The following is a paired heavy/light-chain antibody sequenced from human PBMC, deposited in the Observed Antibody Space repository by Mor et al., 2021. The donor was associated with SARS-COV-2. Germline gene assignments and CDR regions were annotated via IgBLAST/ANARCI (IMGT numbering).Light chain of an antibody. CDR1: SSNIGSHY. J-gene: IGLJ2*01. V-gene: IGLV1-47*02. CDR3: ATWDDSLSARVV. CDR2: TND. Sequence: QSVLTQPPSASGTPGQRVTISCSGSSSNIGSHYVYWYQQVPGTAPKLLISTNDQRPSGVPDRFSGSKSGTSASLAISGLRSEDEADYYCATWDDSLSARVVFGGGTKLTVL.
Heavy chain of an antibody. Sequence: QVQLVESGGGVVQPGRSVRLSCAASGLTFSNYGMHWVRQAPGKGLEWVAFIRYDGSNEYYADSVQGRFTISRDNSKNTLFLHMNNLRAEDTAVYYCANSDCSGETCYPFYYGLDVWGQGTSVTVSS. J-gene: IGHJ6*02. CDR2: IRYDGSNE. CDR3: ANSDCSGETCYPFYYGLDV. V-gene: IGHV3-30*02. D-gene: IGHD2-15*01. CDR1: GLTFSNYG.